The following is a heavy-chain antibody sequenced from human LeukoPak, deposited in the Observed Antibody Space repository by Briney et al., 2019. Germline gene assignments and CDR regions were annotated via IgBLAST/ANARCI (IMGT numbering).Heavy chain of an antibody. J-gene: IGHJ2*01. Sequence: PGGSLRLSCAASGFTFSSYGMHWVRQAPGKGLEWVAFIRYDGSNKYYADSVKGRFTISRDNSKNTLYLQMNSLRVEDTAVYYCARDGSASITIFGVVLKGFFDFWGRGTLVTVSS. CDR1: GFTFSSYG. CDR3: ARDGSASITIFGVVLKGFFDF. D-gene: IGHD3-3*01. V-gene: IGHV3-30*02. CDR2: IRYDGSNK.